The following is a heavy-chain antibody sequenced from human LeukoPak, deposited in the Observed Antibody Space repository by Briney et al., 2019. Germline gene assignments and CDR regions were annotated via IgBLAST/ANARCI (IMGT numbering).Heavy chain of an antibody. D-gene: IGHD5-18*01. CDR2: ISSSSSYI. CDR1: GFTFSSYS. Sequence: GGSLRLSCAASGFTFSSYSMNWVRQAPGKGLEWVSSISSSSSYIYYADSVKGRFTISRDNAKNSLYLQMNSLRAEDTAVYYCAKVPGSAMVYYFDYWGQGTLVTVSS. CDR3: AKVPGSAMVYYFDY. V-gene: IGHV3-21*01. J-gene: IGHJ4*02.